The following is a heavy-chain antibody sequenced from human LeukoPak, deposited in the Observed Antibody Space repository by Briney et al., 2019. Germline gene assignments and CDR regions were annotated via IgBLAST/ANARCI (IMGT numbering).Heavy chain of an antibody. CDR1: GYTFTNYG. V-gene: IGHV1-18*01. CDR2: ISGYNGNT. J-gene: IGHJ4*02. CDR3: ARDMYDSSGYFDY. Sequence: PGASVKVSCKASGYTFTNYGLSWVRQAPGHGLEWLGWISGYNGNTNFAQKFQDRVTMTTDTSTSTAYMELGSLRSDDTAVYYCARDMYDSSGYFDYWGQGTLVTVSS. D-gene: IGHD3-22*01.